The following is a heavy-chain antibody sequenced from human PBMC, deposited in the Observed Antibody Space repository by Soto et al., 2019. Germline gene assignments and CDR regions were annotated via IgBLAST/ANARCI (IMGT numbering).Heavy chain of an antibody. CDR3: VRDRALDSSGHWFDT. J-gene: IGHJ5*02. CDR1: GRSVSSGGYY. D-gene: IGHD6-19*01. CDR2: IYHIGSP. Sequence: SETLSLTRTVSGRSVSSGGYYWTWIRQHPGRGLEWIGYIYHIGSPYYNPSLESRVTISLDTSKNQFSLNLTSVTAADTAIYYCVRDRALDSSGHWFDTWGQGTLVTVSS. V-gene: IGHV4-31*03.